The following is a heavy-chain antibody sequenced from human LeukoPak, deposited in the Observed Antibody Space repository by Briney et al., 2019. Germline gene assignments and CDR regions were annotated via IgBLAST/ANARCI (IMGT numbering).Heavy chain of an antibody. CDR3: ARDLTTYGMDV. J-gene: IGHJ6*02. CDR2: ISSSGSAV. Sequence: GGSLRLSCAASGFTFRNYEMKWVRQAPGKGLEWVSYISSSGSAVYYADSVKGRFTISRDNAKNSVYQQMNSLRAEDTAVYYCARDLTTYGMDVWGQGTTVTVSS. CDR1: GFTFRNYE. V-gene: IGHV3-48*03. D-gene: IGHD2/OR15-2a*01.